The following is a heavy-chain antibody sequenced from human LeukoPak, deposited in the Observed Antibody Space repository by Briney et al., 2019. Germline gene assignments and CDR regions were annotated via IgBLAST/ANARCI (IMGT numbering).Heavy chain of an antibody. Sequence: PSETLSLTCTVSGGTISSYYWSWIRQPAGKGLEWVSTISDGSRDTHYAGSVKGRFTISRDDSQNIVYLQMDSLRAEDTALYYCTTRLRNHFDYWGQGTQVTASS. CDR3: TTRLRNHFDY. J-gene: IGHJ4*02. CDR2: ISDGSRDT. CDR1: GGTISSYY. D-gene: IGHD5-12*01. V-gene: IGHV3-23*01.